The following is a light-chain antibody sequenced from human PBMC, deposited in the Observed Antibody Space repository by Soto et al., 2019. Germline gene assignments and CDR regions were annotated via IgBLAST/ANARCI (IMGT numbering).Light chain of an antibody. J-gene: IGKJ1*01. CDR3: QQYNSDSPWA. V-gene: IGKV1-5*03. CDR2: KAS. CDR1: QSIRSC. Sequence: DIQMTQSPSTLSSSVGDRVTITCRASQSIRSCLAWYQQKPGKAPKLMIYKASSLQSGVPLRVTGSGSGTEFALTISSLRPDDFATYDCQQYNSDSPWAFGQGTKVDIK.